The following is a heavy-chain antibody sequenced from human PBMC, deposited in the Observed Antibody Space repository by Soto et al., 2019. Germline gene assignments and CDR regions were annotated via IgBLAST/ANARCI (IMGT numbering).Heavy chain of an antibody. D-gene: IGHD2-2*01. CDR2: ISAYNGNT. CDR3: ARVSGGYCSSTSCYYYYYYGMDV. CDR1: GYTFTSYG. V-gene: IGHV1-18*01. Sequence: GASVKVSCEASGYTFTSYGISWVRQAPGQGLEWMGWISAYNGNTNYAQKPQGRVTMTTDTSTSTAYMELRSLRSDDTAVYYCARVSGGYCSSTSCYYYYYYGMDVWGQGTTVTVSS. J-gene: IGHJ6*02.